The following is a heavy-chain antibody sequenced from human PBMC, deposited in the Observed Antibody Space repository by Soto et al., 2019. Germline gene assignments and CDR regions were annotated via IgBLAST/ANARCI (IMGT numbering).Heavy chain of an antibody. D-gene: IGHD3-3*02. CDR3: ARARDPFLEWLPFDD. CDR1: GGTFSSYA. CDR2: IIPIFGTA. J-gene: IGHJ4*02. Sequence: QVQLVQSGAEVKKPGSSVKVSCKASGGTFSSYAISWVRQAPGQGLERMGGIIPIFGTANYAQKFQGRVTITADESTSTAYMELSSLRSEDTAVYYCARARDPFLEWLPFDDWGQGTLVTVSS. V-gene: IGHV1-69*12.